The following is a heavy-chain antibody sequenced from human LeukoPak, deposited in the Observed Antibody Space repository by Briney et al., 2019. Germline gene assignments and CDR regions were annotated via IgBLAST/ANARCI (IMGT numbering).Heavy chain of an antibody. CDR1: GFTFRSYD. V-gene: IGHV3-13*01. CDR2: IGTAGEI. Sequence: PGGSLRLSCAASGFTFRSYDTHWVRQATGKGLEWVSGIGTAGEIYYPGSVKGRFTISRENAKNTLYLQMNSLRVEDTAVYYCARGLFLSGYLDAFDIWGQGTVVTVSS. D-gene: IGHD3-22*01. J-gene: IGHJ3*02. CDR3: ARGLFLSGYLDAFDI.